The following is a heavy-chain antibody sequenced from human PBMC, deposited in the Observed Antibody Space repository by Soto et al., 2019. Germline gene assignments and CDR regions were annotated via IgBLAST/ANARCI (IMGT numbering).Heavy chain of an antibody. J-gene: IGHJ3*01. V-gene: IGHV3-74*01. CDR3: ARSHYFDSGTYACDV. Sequence: EVQLVESGGGLVQPGGSLRLSCAASGFTFSTHWMHWVRQAPGKGLVWVSRINSGGSTTNYADSVKGRFTISRDNAKNALYLQINSLRDEDTAVYFCARSHYFDSGTYACDVWGQGTLVTVSS. D-gene: IGHD3-10*01. CDR2: INSGGSTT. CDR1: GFTFSTHW.